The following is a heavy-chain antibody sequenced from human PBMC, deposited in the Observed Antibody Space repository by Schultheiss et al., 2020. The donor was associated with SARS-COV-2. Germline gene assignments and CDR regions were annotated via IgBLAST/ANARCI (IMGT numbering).Heavy chain of an antibody. D-gene: IGHD5-12*01. CDR2: IYYSGST. J-gene: IGHJ6*02. V-gene: IGHV4-59*06. CDR3: AVATTHYYYYGMDV. CDR1: GGSNSFHY. Sequence: SETLSLTCSVSGGSNSFHYFSWIRQPPGKGLEWIGYIYYSGSTYYNPSLKSRVTISVDTSKNQFSLKLSSVTAADTAVYYCAVATTHYYYYGMDVWGQGTTVTVSS.